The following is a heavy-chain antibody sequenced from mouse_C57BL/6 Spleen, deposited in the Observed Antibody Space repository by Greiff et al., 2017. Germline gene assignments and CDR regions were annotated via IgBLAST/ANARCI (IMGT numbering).Heavy chain of an antibody. D-gene: IGHD1-1*01. CDR2: IDPNSGGT. CDR1: GYTFTSYW. J-gene: IGHJ4*01. V-gene: IGHV1-72*01. CDR3: ARSATVVANYYAMDY. Sequence: QVQLQQPGAELVKPGASVKLSCKASGYTFTSYWMHWVKQRPGRGLEWIGRIDPNSGGTKYNEKFKSKGTLTVDKPSSTASMQLSSLTSEDSAVYYCARSATVVANYYAMDYWGQGTSVTVSS.